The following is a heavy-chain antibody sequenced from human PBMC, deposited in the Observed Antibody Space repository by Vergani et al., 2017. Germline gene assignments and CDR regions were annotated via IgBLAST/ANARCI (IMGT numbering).Heavy chain of an antibody. CDR3: VNDAGSYENFFNS. Sequence: EVQLLESGGSLKQPGGSVRLSCAASGLTFSTYAMPWVRQAPGKGLEWVSALTGGGGSTYYADSFKGLFIISRDNSRDTRYLQMNSLRPEDTATYYCVNDAGSYENFFNSWGQGPLVTVSS. V-gene: IGHV3-23*01. J-gene: IGHJ4*02. CDR1: GLTFSTYA. D-gene: IGHD1-26*01. CDR2: LTGGGGST.